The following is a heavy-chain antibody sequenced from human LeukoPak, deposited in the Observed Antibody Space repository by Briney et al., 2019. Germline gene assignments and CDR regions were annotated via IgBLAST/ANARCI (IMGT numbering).Heavy chain of an antibody. Sequence: GGSLRLSCAASGFTVSSNYMSWVRQAPGKGLEWVSIIYSGGSTYYADSVKGRFTISRDNSKNMLYLQMNSLRADDTAVYYCARYCSSTSCYSGYSYGYLGPHYFDYWGQGTLVTVSS. CDR3: ARYCSSTSCYSGYSYGYLGPHYFDY. CDR2: IYSGGST. CDR1: GFTVSSNY. J-gene: IGHJ4*02. D-gene: IGHD2-2*01. V-gene: IGHV3-53*01.